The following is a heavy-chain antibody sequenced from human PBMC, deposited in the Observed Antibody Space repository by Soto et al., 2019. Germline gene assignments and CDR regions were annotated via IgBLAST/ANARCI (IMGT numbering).Heavy chain of an antibody. CDR2: IWYDGSNK. D-gene: IGHD6-19*01. CDR1: GFTFSSYG. V-gene: IGHV3-33*01. CDR3: ARDYSGWSEGEQYFQH. Sequence: GGSLRLSCAASGFTFSSYGMHWVRQAPGKGLEWVAVIWYDGSNKYYADSVKGRFTISRDNSKNTLYLQMNSLRAEDTAVYYCARDYSGWSEGEQYFQHWGQGTLVTVSS. J-gene: IGHJ1*01.